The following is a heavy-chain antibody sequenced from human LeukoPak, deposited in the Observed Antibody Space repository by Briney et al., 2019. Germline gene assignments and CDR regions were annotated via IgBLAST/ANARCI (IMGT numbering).Heavy chain of an antibody. CDR2: IRQDGGAA. Sequence: GGTLRLSCAASGFTFTTYWMTWVRQAPGKGLEWLANIRQDGGAAYYADSVKGRFAISRDNAKNSLYLQMHSLRADDTAFYYCATSLDTAGGPYWGQGTLVTVSS. J-gene: IGHJ4*02. CDR3: ATSLDTAGGPY. V-gene: IGHV3-7*01. D-gene: IGHD5-18*01. CDR1: GFTFTTYW.